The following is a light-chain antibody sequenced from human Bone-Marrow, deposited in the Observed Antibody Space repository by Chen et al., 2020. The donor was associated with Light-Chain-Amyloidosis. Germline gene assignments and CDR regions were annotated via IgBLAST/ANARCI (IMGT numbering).Light chain of an antibody. V-gene: IGLV1-47*01. CDR1: SSNIGSNY. J-gene: IGLJ2*01. CDR3: AAWDDSLSVV. Sequence: QSVLTQPPSASGTPGQRVTISCSGSSSNIGSNYVYWYQQLPGTAPKLLIYRNNQRPSGVPARFSGSKSGTSASLAIGGLRSDNEADYFCAAWDDSLSVVFGGGTKLTVL. CDR2: RNN.